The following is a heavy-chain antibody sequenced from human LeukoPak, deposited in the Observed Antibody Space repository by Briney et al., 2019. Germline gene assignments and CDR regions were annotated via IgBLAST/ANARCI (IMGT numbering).Heavy chain of an antibody. CDR1: GYTFTSYG. J-gene: IGHJ4*02. CDR2: INPNSGGT. V-gene: IGHV1-2*02. Sequence: ASVKVSCKASGYTFTSYGISWVRQAPGQGLEWMGWINPNSGGTNYAQKFQGRVTMTRDTSISTAYMELSRLRSDDTAVYYCARVIHMKYSSSWYVGYWGQGTLVTVSS. CDR3: ARVIHMKYSSSWYVGY. D-gene: IGHD6-13*01.